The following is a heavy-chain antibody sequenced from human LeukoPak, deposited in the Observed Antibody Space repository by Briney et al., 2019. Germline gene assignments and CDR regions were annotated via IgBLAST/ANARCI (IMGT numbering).Heavy chain of an antibody. J-gene: IGHJ4*02. Sequence: SETLSLTCTVSGGSISSYYWSWIRQPPGKGLEWIGSIYHSGSTYYTPSPKSRVTISVDMSKNQFSLKLNSVTAADTAVYYCARDLQGDGYNRAEFDYWGQGTLVTVSS. CDR2: IYHSGST. CDR3: ARDLQGDGYNRAEFDY. V-gene: IGHV4-59*12. CDR1: GGSISSYY. D-gene: IGHD5-24*01.